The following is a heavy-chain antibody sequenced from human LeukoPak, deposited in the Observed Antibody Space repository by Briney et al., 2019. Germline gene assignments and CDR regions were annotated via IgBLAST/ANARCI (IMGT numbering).Heavy chain of an antibody. CDR3: TRVSIHGDSDY. CDR2: IYHSGST. Sequence: SETLSLTCAVSGGSISSSNWWSWVRQPPGKGLEWIGEIYHSGSTNYNPSLKSRVTISVDKSKNQFSLNLRSVTSADTAVYFCTRVSIHGDSDYWGQGTLVTVSS. J-gene: IGHJ4*02. V-gene: IGHV4-4*02. CDR1: GGSISSSNW.